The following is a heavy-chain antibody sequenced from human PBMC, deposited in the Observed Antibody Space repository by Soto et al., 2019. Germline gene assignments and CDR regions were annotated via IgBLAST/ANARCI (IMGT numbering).Heavy chain of an antibody. CDR2: ISGSGDTT. D-gene: IGHD1-1*01. Sequence: GGSLRLSCATSGFTFSNYVMSWVRQAPGKGLEWLSSISGSGDTTYYADSVKGRFTISRDNSNTMVYLQMNSLRAEDTAIYYCAKNLKTENFYVDYWGQGTLVTVSS. J-gene: IGHJ4*02. CDR1: GFTFSNYV. V-gene: IGHV3-23*01. CDR3: AKNLKTENFYVDY.